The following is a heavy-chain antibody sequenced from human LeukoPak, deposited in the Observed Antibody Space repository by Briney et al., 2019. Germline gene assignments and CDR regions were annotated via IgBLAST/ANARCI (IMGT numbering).Heavy chain of an antibody. D-gene: IGHD3-3*01. Sequence: TPSETLSLTCTVSGGSISSYYWSWIRQPPGKGLEWIGYIYYSGSTNYNPPLKSRVTISVDTSKNQFSLKLSSVTAADTAVYYCARVRYGVLRFLEWSQGGGYYYYMDVWGKGTTVTVSS. CDR2: IYYSGST. CDR1: GGSISSYY. J-gene: IGHJ6*03. V-gene: IGHV4-59*01. CDR3: ARVRYGVLRFLEWSQGGGYYYYMDV.